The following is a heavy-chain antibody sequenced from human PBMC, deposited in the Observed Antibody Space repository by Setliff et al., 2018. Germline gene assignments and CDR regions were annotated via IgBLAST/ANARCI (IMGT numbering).Heavy chain of an antibody. V-gene: IGHV2-70*11. Sequence: SGPTLVNPTQTLTLTCTFSGFSLTTSGTCVTWIRQPPGKALEWLARIDWDGDKYYNTSLRTRLTLSKDTSKNQVFLTMTNMDPVDTATYYCARTFYYDDSGSNRLLYYFDYWGQGALVTVSS. J-gene: IGHJ4*02. D-gene: IGHD3-22*01. CDR1: GFSLTTSGTC. CDR3: ARTFYYDDSGSNRLLYYFDY. CDR2: IDWDGDK.